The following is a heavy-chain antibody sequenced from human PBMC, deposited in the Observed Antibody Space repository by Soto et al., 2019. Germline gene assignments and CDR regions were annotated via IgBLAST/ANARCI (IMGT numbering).Heavy chain of an antibody. CDR1: GYTFTSYA. Sequence: QVQLVQSGAEVKKPGASVKVSCKASGYTFTSYAMCWVRQAPGQRLEWMGWINAGNGNTKYSQKFQGRVTITRDTSASTAYMELSSLRSEDTAVYYCARDPGYSYGYNWGQGTLVTVSS. CDR3: ARDPGYSYGYN. J-gene: IGHJ4*02. V-gene: IGHV1-3*01. CDR2: INAGNGNT. D-gene: IGHD5-18*01.